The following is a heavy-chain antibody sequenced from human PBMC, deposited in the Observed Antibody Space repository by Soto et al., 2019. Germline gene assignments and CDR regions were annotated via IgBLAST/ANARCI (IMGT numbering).Heavy chain of an antibody. CDR2: SSNSGTFS. CDR1: GFTFSDYY. V-gene: IGHV3-11*06. J-gene: IGHJ4*02. D-gene: IGHD3-22*01. CDR3: ARGKISPYDSSDY. Sequence: GGSLRLSCEGSGFTFSDYYISWIRQAPGKGLEWISYSSNSGTFSRYADSVKGRFSISRDNTKNLLYLQMNSLRAEDTAVYYCARGKISPYDSSDYWGQGTLVTVSS.